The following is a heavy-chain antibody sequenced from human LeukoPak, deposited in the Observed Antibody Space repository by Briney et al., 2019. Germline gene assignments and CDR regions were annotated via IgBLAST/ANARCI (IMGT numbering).Heavy chain of an antibody. CDR3: AKAHCSPTSCSRIDY. Sequence: GGSLRLSCAASGFTFSTCATGWVRQAPGKGLGWVSAISGSGGSTFYADSVKGRFTISRDNSKNTVYLQTSGLRAEDTALYYCAKAHCSPTSCSRIDYWGQGTLVTVSS. J-gene: IGHJ4*02. CDR2: ISGSGGST. D-gene: IGHD2-2*01. V-gene: IGHV3-23*01. CDR1: GFTFSTCA.